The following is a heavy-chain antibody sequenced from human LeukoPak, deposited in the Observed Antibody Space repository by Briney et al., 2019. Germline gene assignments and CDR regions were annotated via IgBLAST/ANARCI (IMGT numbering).Heavy chain of an antibody. V-gene: IGHV1-69*04. CDR2: IIHILGIA. D-gene: IGHD3-10*01. Sequence: SLKVSCTASGGTFSSYAISWVRQAHGPGPEWMGRIIHILGIANYAQKFQSRGTITADKSTSTPYMELSRLRSEDTAVYYCARDEMVWFGELWAYFDYWGQGTLVTVSS. CDR1: GGTFSSYA. J-gene: IGHJ4*02. CDR3: ARDEMVWFGELWAYFDY.